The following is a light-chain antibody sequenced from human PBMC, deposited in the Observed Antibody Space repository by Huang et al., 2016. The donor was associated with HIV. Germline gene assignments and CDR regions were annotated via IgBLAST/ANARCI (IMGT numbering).Light chain of an antibody. CDR3: QQYGSSPMYT. CDR1: QSVSSSY. Sequence: EIVLTQSPGTLSLSPGVRATLSCRASQSVSSSYLAWYQQKPGQAPRLLIYGASSRATGIPDRFRGSGAGTDVTLTISRLEPEDFAVYYCQQYGSSPMYTFGQGTKLEIK. V-gene: IGKV3-20*01. CDR2: GAS. J-gene: IGKJ2*01.